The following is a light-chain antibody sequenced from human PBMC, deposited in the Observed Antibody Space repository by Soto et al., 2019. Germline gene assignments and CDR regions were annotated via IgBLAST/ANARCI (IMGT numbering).Light chain of an antibody. J-gene: IGLJ1*01. Sequence: QSALTQPASVSGSPGQSITISCSGTSSDVGGYDSVSWYQQHPGKAPKVMIYEVSNRPSGVSNRFSGSKYGNTASLTISGLQAEDEADYYCSSYTSSYTLVFGAGTKATV. CDR3: SSYTSSYTLV. CDR2: EVS. V-gene: IGLV2-14*01. CDR1: SSDVGGYDS.